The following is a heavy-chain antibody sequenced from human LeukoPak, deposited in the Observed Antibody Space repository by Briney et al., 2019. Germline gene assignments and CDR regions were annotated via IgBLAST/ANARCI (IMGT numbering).Heavy chain of an antibody. Sequence: GGSLRLSCAASGFYFSGYEMNWVRQAPGKGLEWVSYISSSGNTKYYADSVKGRFTISRDNAKNSLYLQMNSLRAEDTAVYFCARTKTLTIRPFDIWGQGTMVTVSS. J-gene: IGHJ3*02. D-gene: IGHD3-10*01. V-gene: IGHV3-48*03. CDR2: ISSSGNTK. CDR3: ARTKTLTIRPFDI. CDR1: GFYFSGYE.